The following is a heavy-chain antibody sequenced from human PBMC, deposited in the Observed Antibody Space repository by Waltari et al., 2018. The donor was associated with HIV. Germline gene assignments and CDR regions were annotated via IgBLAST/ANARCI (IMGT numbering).Heavy chain of an antibody. D-gene: IGHD3-3*01. V-gene: IGHV3-21*01. Sequence: EVQLVESGGGLVKPGGSLRLSCAASGFHFRSYSMNWVRQAPGKGLEWVSSISSSSSYIYYADSVKGRFTISRDNAKNSLYLQMNSLRAEDTAVYYCARDTSFWSSPDLDAFDIWGQGTMVTVSS. CDR2: ISSSSSYI. CDR3: ARDTSFWSSPDLDAFDI. J-gene: IGHJ3*02. CDR1: GFHFRSYS.